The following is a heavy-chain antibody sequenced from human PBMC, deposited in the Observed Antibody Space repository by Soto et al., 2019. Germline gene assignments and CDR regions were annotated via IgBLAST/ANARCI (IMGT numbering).Heavy chain of an antibody. CDR1: GGTFSSYA. CDR2: IIPIFGTA. D-gene: IGHD2-15*01. CDR3: ARWVVAATEAPTDYGMDV. V-gene: IGHV1-69*06. Sequence: QVQLVQSGAEVKKPGSSVKVSCKASGGTFSSYAISWVRQAPGQGLEWMGGIIPIFGTANYAQKFQGRVTITADKSTSTDYMELSSLRSEDTAVYYCARWVVAATEAPTDYGMDVWGQGTTVTVSS. J-gene: IGHJ6*02.